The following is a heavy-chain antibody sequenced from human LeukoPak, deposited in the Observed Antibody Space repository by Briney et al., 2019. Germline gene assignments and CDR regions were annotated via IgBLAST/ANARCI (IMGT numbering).Heavy chain of an antibody. CDR2: ISSSGSDT. J-gene: IGHJ4*02. CDR1: RFIFTTYA. Sequence: PGGSLRLSCAASRFIFTTYALSWVRQAPGGGLQWVSAISSSGSDTYYTDSVKGRFTISRDNFKKTLYLQLSSLRAEDAAVYYCAKTTVSNGWYYFDYWGQGTLVTVSS. D-gene: IGHD6-19*01. V-gene: IGHV3-23*01. CDR3: AKTTVSNGWYYFDY.